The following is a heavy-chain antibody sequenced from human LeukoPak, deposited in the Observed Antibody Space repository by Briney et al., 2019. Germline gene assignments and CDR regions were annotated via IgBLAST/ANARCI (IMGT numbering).Heavy chain of an antibody. CDR1: GYTFTGYY. D-gene: IGHD2-2*01. Sequence: GASVKVSCKASGYTFTGYYMHWVRQAPGRGLEWMGWINPNSGGTNYAQKFQGRVTMTRDTSISTAYMELSRLRSDDTAVYYCARTGPEVVVPAAPLDYWGQGTLVTVSS. CDR2: INPNSGGT. CDR3: ARTGPEVVVPAAPLDY. V-gene: IGHV1-2*02. J-gene: IGHJ4*02.